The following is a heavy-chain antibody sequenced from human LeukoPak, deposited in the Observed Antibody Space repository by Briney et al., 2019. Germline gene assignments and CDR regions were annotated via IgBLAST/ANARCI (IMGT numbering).Heavy chain of an antibody. Sequence: SVKVSCKASGGTFSSYAISWVRQAPGQGLEWMGRIIPILGIANYAQKFQGRVTITADKSTSTAYMELSSLRSEDTAVYYCARYDAGDSSFDYWGQGTLVTVSS. CDR1: GGTFSSYA. D-gene: IGHD4-17*01. CDR2: IIPILGIA. V-gene: IGHV1-69*04. J-gene: IGHJ4*02. CDR3: ARYDAGDSSFDY.